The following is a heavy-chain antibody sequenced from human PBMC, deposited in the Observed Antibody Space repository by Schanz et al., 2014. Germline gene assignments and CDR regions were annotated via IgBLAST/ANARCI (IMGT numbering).Heavy chain of an antibody. V-gene: IGHV3-11*01. J-gene: IGHJ6*02. CDR2: ISRDGTTS. D-gene: IGHD6-19*01. Sequence: QVQLVESGGGLVKPGGSLRLSCAASGFIFNDYYMNWIRQAPGKGLEWLSYISRDGTTSYYADSVKGRFTISRDNAKNSLYLQMTSLRAEDTAVYYCARLRRADPNGFDVWGQGTTVTVS. CDR3: ARLRRADPNGFDV. CDR1: GFIFNDYY.